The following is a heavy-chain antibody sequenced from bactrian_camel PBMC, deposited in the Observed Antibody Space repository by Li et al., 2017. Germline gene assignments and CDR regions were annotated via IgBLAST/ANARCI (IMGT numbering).Heavy chain of an antibody. J-gene: IGHJ4*01. CDR3: GWACGH. Sequence: HVQLVESGGGSVQAGGSLTLSCAAAASGSAVSINCMGWFRQAAGKQSREWVSVVSPDGKTYYRDLVQGRFTASRDNAQNTVYLQMNSLKTDDTAMYYCGWACGHWGQGTQVTVS. CDR2: VSPDGKT. CDR1: GSAVSINC. V-gene: IGHV3S53*01. D-gene: IGHD3*01.